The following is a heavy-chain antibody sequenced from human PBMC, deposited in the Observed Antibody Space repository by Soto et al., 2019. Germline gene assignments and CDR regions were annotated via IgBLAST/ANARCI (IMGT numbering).Heavy chain of an antibody. Sequence: SETLSLTCTVSGGSISSYYWSWIRQPPGKGLEWIGYIYYSGSTNYNPSLKSRVTISVDTSKNQFSLKLSSVTAAGTAVYYCARSRIEAAGTVYHWGQGTLVTVSS. J-gene: IGHJ5*02. CDR3: ARSRIEAAGTVYH. V-gene: IGHV4-59*08. CDR2: IYYSGST. CDR1: GGSISSYY. D-gene: IGHD6-13*01.